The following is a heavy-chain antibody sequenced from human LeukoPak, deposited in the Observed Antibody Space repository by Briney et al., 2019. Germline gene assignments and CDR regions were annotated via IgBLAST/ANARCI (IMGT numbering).Heavy chain of an antibody. V-gene: IGHV5-51*01. J-gene: IGHJ5*02. CDR2: IYPGDSDT. D-gene: IGHD6-13*01. CDR3: ARHWVFEQQLVPVFGWFDP. CDR1: GYSFTSYW. Sequence: GESLKISCKGSGYSFTSYWIGWVRQMPGKGLEWMGIIYPGDSDTRYSPSFQGQVTISADKSISTAYLQWSSLKASDTAMYYCARHWVFEQQLVPVFGWFDPWGQGTLVTVSS.